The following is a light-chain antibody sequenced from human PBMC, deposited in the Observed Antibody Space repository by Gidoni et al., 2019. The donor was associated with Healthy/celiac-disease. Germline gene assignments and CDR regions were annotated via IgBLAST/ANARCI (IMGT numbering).Light chain of an antibody. CDR2: AAS. Sequence: DIQMTQSPSPLSASVGDRATSTCRAIQGISNYLAWYQQKPGKVPKLLIYAASTVQSGVPSRFSGSGSGTDFTLTISSLQAEDVATYYCQKYNSAPPFTFGPGTKVDIK. CDR3: QKYNSAPPFT. V-gene: IGKV1-27*01. CDR1: QGISNY. J-gene: IGKJ3*01.